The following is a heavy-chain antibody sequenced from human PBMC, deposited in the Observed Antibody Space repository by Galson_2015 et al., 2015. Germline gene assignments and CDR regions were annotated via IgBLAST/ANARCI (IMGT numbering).Heavy chain of an antibody. Sequence: SVKVSCKASEGTFSSYAISWVRQAPGQGLEWMGGIIPIFGTANYAQKFQGRVTITADVSTSTAYMELSSLRSEDTAVYYCASGSYGADYYYYGMDVWGQGTTVTVSS. J-gene: IGHJ6*02. CDR2: IIPIFGTA. CDR3: ASGSYGADYYYYGMDV. D-gene: IGHD4-17*01. CDR1: EGTFSSYA. V-gene: IGHV1-69*13.